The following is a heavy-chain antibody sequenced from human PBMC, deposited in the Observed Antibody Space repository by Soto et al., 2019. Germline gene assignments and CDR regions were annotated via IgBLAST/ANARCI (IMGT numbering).Heavy chain of an antibody. J-gene: IGHJ4*02. CDR2: IIPIFGTA. D-gene: IGHD5-12*01. V-gene: IGHV1-69*13. CDR1: GGTFSSYA. Sequence: SVKVSCKASGGTFSSYAISWVRQAPGQGLEWMGGIIPIFGTANYAQKFQGRVTITADESTSTAYMELSSLRSEDTAVYYCARDLRDGYNYVWHYWGQGTLVTVSS. CDR3: ARDLRDGYNYVWHY.